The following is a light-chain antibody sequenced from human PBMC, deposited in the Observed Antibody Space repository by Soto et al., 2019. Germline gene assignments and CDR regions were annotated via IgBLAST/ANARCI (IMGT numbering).Light chain of an antibody. Sequence: QSALTQPASVSGSPGQSITISCTGTSSDVGAYNYVSWFQQHPGKVPKLMIYEVSNRPSGVSNRFSGSKSGNTASLTISGLQPEDEADYYFTSYTSGSTLVFGGGTKLTVL. CDR1: SSDVGAYNY. J-gene: IGLJ2*01. CDR2: EVS. V-gene: IGLV2-14*01. CDR3: TSYTSGSTLV.